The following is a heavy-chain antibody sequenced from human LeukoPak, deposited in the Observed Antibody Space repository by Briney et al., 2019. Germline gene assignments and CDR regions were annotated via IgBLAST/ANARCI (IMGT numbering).Heavy chain of an antibody. CDR3: VKGGGRSGTLFADY. Sequence: GGSLRLSCATSGFTFEDYAMHWVRQAPGKGLEWVASINWNSVSIGYVDSVKGRFTISRDNAKNSLFPQMNSLTSEDTAVYYCVKGGGRSGTLFADYWGQGTLVTVSS. CDR1: GFTFEDYA. V-gene: IGHV3-9*01. CDR2: INWNSVSI. D-gene: IGHD3-3*01. J-gene: IGHJ4*02.